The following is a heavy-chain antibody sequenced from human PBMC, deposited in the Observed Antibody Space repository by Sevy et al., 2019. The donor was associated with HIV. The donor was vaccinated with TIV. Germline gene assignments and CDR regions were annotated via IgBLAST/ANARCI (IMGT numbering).Heavy chain of an antibody. D-gene: IGHD2-2*01. J-gene: IGHJ6*02. V-gene: IGHV3-30-3*01. Sequence: GGSLRLSCAASGFTFSSYAMHWVRQAPGKGLEWVAVISYDGSNKYYADSVKGRFTISRDNSKNTLYLQMNSLRVEDTAVYYCARDGDIVVVPAATRGYYGMDVWGQGTTVTVSS. CDR2: ISYDGSNK. CDR1: GFTFSSYA. CDR3: ARDGDIVVVPAATRGYYGMDV.